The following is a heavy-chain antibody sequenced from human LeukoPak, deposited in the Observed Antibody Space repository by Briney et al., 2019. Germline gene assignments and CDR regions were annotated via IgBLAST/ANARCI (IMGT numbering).Heavy chain of an antibody. J-gene: IGHJ4*02. CDR2: IHPSGST. Sequence: PSETLSLTCAIYGGSFSHYYWSWIRQPPGKGLEWVGEIHPSGSTSFNPSLESRVSISKGTSKNQFSLKLTSVTAADTAVYYCSRGSDEPKTGDYWGQGTLVTVSS. CDR3: SRGSDEPKTGDY. CDR1: GGSFSHYY. D-gene: IGHD6-25*01. V-gene: IGHV4-34*01.